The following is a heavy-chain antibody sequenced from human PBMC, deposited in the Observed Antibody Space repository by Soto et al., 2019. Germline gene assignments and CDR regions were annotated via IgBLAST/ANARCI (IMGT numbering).Heavy chain of an antibody. V-gene: IGHV3-30*18. J-gene: IGHJ4*02. CDR3: AKERVVRGVTDY. D-gene: IGHD3-10*01. CDR2: ISYDGSNK. CDR1: GFTFSSYA. Sequence: QVQLVESGGGVVQPGRSLRLSCAASGFTFSSYAMHWVRQAPGKGLEWVAVISYDGSNKYYADSVKGRFTISRDNSKNTLYLEMNNLRPEDTAIYYCAKERVVRGVTDYWGQGTLVTVSS.